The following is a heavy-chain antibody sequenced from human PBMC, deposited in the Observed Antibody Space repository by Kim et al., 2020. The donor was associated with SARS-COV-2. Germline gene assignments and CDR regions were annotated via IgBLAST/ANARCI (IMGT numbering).Heavy chain of an antibody. CDR2: IYYSGST. CDR3: AGGEYSSPDY. J-gene: IGHJ4*02. Sequence: SETLSLTCTVSGGSISSGGYYWSWIRQHPGKGLEWIGYIYYSGSTYYNPSLKSRVTISVDTSKNQFSLKLSSVTAADTAVYYCAGGEYSSPDYWGQGTLVTVSS. V-gene: IGHV4-31*03. CDR1: GGSISSGGYY. D-gene: IGHD6-6*01.